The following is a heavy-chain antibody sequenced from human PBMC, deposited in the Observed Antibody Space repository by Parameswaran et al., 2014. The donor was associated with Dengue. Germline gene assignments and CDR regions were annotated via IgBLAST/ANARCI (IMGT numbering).Heavy chain of an antibody. CDR2: IIAIFGST. CDR3: ARVDLLTGQSLGS. Sequence: SWVRQAPGQGLEWMGGIIAIFGSTTYAQKFRGRVTITADEDTSTAYMEIRSLRSEDTAVYYCARVDLLTGQSLGSWGEGTLVTVSS. V-gene: IGHV1-69*01. D-gene: IGHD3-9*01. J-gene: IGHJ5*02.